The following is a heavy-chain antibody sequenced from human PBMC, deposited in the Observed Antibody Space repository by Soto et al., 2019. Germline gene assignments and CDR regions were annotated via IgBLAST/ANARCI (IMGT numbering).Heavy chain of an antibody. J-gene: IGHJ1*01. Sequence: GGSLRLSCAASGFTFSSYSMNWVRQAPGKGLEWVSYISSSSSTIYYADSVKGRFTISRDNAKNSLYLQMNSLRAEDTAVYYCARNAGYCSGGSCYSVPYFQHWGQGTLVTVSS. CDR2: ISSSSSTI. CDR3: ARNAGYCSGGSCYSVPYFQH. V-gene: IGHV3-48*01. CDR1: GFTFSSYS. D-gene: IGHD2-15*01.